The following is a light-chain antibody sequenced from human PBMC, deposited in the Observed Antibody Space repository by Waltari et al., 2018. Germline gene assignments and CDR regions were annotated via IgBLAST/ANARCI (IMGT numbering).Light chain of an antibody. J-gene: IGKJ1*01. CDR2: AAS. V-gene: IGKV1-6*01. CDR3: LQDYIYPWT. Sequence: AIQMTQSPSSLSASVGDRVTITCRASQGIRNDLGWYQQKPGKAPKVLIYAASSLQRGVPTRFSGSGAGTDFTLTISSLQPDDFATYYCLQDYIYPWTFGQGTKVEIK. CDR1: QGIRND.